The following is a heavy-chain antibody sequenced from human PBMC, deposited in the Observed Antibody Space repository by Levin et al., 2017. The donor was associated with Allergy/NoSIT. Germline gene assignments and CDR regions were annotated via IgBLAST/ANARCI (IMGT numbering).Heavy chain of an antibody. Sequence: GGSLRLSCAASGFTFSSYAMSWVRQAPGKGLEWVSAISGSGGSTYYADSVKGRFTISRDNSKNTLYLQMNSLRAEDTAVYYCAKNLGCSGGSCYPEYFQHWGQGTLVTVSS. D-gene: IGHD2-15*01. V-gene: IGHV3-23*01. CDR2: ISGSGGST. CDR1: GFTFSSYA. CDR3: AKNLGCSGGSCYPEYFQH. J-gene: IGHJ1*01.